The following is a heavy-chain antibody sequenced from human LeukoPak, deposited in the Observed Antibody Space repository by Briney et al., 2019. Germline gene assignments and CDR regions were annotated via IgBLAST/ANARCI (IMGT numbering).Heavy chain of an antibody. J-gene: IGHJ4*02. D-gene: IGHD6-13*01. Sequence: GGSLRLSCVASGFTFKNYWMSWVRQAPGKGLEWVANIEADGTEKYYVESVKGRFTVSRDNARNSLYLQMSSLRVEDTAVYYCARDPAAWDYWGQGTLVTVSS. CDR2: IEADGTEK. CDR1: GFTFKNYW. CDR3: ARDPAAWDY. V-gene: IGHV3-7*04.